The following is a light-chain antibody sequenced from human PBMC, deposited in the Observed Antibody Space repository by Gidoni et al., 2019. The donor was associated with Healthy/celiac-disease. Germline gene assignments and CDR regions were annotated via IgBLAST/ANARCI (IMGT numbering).Light chain of an antibody. CDR3: QQYYSTPQRT. J-gene: IGKJ1*01. CDR2: AAS. Sequence: DIQMTQSPSSLSASVGDRVTITGRASQGISKSLAWYQQRPGKAPKLLLYAASRLERGVPSRFSGSGSGTDYTLTISRLQPEDFATYYCQQYYSTPQRTFGQGTKVEIK. V-gene: IGKV1-NL1*01. CDR1: QGISKS.